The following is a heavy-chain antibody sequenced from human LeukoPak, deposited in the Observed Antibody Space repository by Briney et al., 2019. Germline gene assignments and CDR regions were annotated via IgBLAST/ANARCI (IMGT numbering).Heavy chain of an antibody. D-gene: IGHD1-20*01. J-gene: IGHJ5*02. CDR1: GFTFSSYS. CDR2: ISSSSSYI. CDR3: ARRGGITGTTTYPHSKNWFDP. V-gene: IGHV3-21*01. Sequence: GGSLRLSCAASGFTFSSYSMNWVRQAPGKGLEWVSSISSSSSYIYYADSVKGRFTISRDNAKNSLYLQMNSLRAVDMAVYYCARRGGITGTTTYPHSKNWFDPWGQGTLVTVSS.